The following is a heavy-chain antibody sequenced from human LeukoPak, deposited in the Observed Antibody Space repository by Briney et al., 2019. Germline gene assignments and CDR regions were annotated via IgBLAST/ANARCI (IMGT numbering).Heavy chain of an antibody. V-gene: IGHV3-74*01. CDR1: GFTFRSSW. CDR3: GRGHVDLIDY. CDR2: LNGDGRST. J-gene: IGHJ4*02. Sequence: PGRSLRLSCAASGFTFRSSWMHCVRHAPGKGLMSISRLNGDGRSTSSADSVKGGFIISRDNAKNTLYLHMNCLRAEDTAVYYCGRGHVDLIDYWGRGTLVTVSS. D-gene: IGHD5-24*01.